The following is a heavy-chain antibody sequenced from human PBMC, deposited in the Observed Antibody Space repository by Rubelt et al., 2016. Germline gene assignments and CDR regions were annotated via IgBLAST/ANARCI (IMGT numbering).Heavy chain of an antibody. J-gene: IGHJ5*02. CDR3: ARGLAKAAAATRRHWFDP. V-gene: IGHV4-34*01. Sequence: QVQLQQWGAGLLKPSETLSLTCAVYGGSFSGYYWSWIRQPPGKGLEWFGEINHSGSTNYNPSLQSRVTISVDTSKSQFSLKLSSVTAADTAVYGCARGLAKAAAATRRHWFDPWGQGTLITVSS. CDR2: INHSGST. D-gene: IGHD6-13*01. CDR1: GGSFSGYY.